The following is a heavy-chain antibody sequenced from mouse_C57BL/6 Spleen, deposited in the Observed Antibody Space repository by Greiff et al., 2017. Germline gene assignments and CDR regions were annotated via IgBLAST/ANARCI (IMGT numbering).Heavy chain of an antibody. CDR3: ARSLPPWYFAV. CDR1: GYTFTSHR. CDR2: IYPKGGGT. Sequence: VKLQQPGAELVKPGASVKMSCKASGYTFTSHRMHWVKQRPGRGLEWIGRIYPKGGGTKYNEKFKSKATLTADKPSSTAYMQLSSLTSEASAVYSCARSLPPWYFAVGGTGTTVTVSS. V-gene: IGHV1-72*01. J-gene: IGHJ1*03.